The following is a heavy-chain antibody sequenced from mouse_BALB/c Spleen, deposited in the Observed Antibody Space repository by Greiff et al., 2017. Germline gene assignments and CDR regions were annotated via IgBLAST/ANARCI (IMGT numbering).Heavy chain of an antibody. D-gene: IGHD1-1*01. CDR2: IWRGGST. J-gene: IGHJ2*01. V-gene: IGHV2-5-1*01. CDR3: AKNHYYGSSYYFDY. Sequence: QVQLQQSGPSLVQPSQSLSITCTVSGFSLTSYGVHWVRQSPGKGLEWLGVIWRGGSTDYNAAFMSRLSITKDNSKSQVFFKMNSLQADDTAIYYCAKNHYYGSSYYFDYWGQGTTLTVSS. CDR1: GFSLTSYG.